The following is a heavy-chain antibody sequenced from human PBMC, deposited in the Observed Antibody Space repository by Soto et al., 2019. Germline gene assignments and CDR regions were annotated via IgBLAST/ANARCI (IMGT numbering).Heavy chain of an antibody. J-gene: IGHJ5*02. CDR3: ARHRHPRGTVGATSPLDP. Sequence: PGGSLRLSCAISGFSVSSNYLSWVRQAPGKGLEWVSVHYSGGSTYYADSVQGRFTISRDKSNNTLYPQMRRVRAEDTAVYFCARHRHPRGTVGATSPLDPWGQGTQVTVSS. V-gene: IGHV3-53*01. CDR1: GFSVSSNY. D-gene: IGHD1-26*01. CDR2: HYSGGST.